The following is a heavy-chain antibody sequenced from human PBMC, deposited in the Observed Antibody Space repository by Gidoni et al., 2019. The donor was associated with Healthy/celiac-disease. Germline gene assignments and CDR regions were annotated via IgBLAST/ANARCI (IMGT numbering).Heavy chain of an antibody. CDR3: AGTRRDGYRLPDY. Sequence: QVQLQESGPGLVKPSETLSLTCTVSGGSISSYYWSWIRQPPGKGLEWIGYIYYSGSTNDNPSLKSRVTISVDTSKNQFSLKLSSVTAADTAVYYCAGTRRDGYRLPDYWGQGTLVTVSS. CDR2: IYYSGST. J-gene: IGHJ4*02. CDR1: GGSISSYY. D-gene: IGHD5-12*01. V-gene: IGHV4-59*08.